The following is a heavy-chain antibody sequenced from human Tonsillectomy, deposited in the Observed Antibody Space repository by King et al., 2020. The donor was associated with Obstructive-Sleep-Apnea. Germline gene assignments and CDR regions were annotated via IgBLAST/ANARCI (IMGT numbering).Heavy chain of an antibody. CDR1: GYTFNSYG. CDR3: ARVRTAAGAEAFDI. D-gene: IGHD6-13*01. V-gene: IGHV1-18*04. J-gene: IGHJ3*02. CDR2: ISTYSGNT. Sequence: VQLVQSGAEVKKPGPSVRVSCKTSGYTFNSYGYAISWVRQAPGQGLEWMGWISTYSGNTRYTQKHQGRVTMTTDTSTRTAYMELKNLRSDDTAVYYCARVRTAAGAEAFDIWGPGTILTVSS.